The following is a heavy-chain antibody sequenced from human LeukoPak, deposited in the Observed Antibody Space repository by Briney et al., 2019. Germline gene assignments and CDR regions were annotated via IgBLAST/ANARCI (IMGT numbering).Heavy chain of an antibody. D-gene: IGHD5-18*01. CDR1: GGSISSYY. J-gene: IGHJ4*02. CDR3: ARGSYGILDY. Sequence: PSETLSLTYTVSGGSISSYYWSWIRQPPGKGLEWIGYIYYSGSTNYNPSLKSRVTISVDTSKNQFSLKLSSVTAADTAVYYCARGSYGILDYWGQGTLVTVSS. V-gene: IGHV4-59*01. CDR2: IYYSGST.